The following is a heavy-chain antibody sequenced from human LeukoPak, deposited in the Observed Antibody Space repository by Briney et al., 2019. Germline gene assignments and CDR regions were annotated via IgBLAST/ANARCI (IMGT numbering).Heavy chain of an antibody. J-gene: IGHJ3*02. CDR2: ISYDGSNK. Sequence: PGGSPRLSCAASGFTFSSYGMHWVRQAPGKGLEWVAVISYDGSNKYYADSVKGRFTISRDNSKNTLYLQMNSLRAEDTAVYYCANIRWDSSGWYDAFDIWGQGTMVTVSS. V-gene: IGHV3-30*18. D-gene: IGHD6-19*01. CDR1: GFTFSSYG. CDR3: ANIRWDSSGWYDAFDI.